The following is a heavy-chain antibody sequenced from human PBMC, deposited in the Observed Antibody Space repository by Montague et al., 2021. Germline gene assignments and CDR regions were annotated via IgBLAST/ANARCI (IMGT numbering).Heavy chain of an antibody. CDR2: FYYNGST. J-gene: IGHJ5*02. CDR3: ARSLYCKGGSCYSGFDP. CDR1: GGSISTTSYY. V-gene: IGHV4-39*01. D-gene: IGHD2-15*01. Sequence: SETLSLTCTVSGGSISTTSYYWGWIRQPPGKGLEFIGVFYYNGSTYHNPSLKSRVTVSIDTSKNQFSLKLSSVTAADTAVYYCARSLYCKGGSCYSGFDPRGQGTLVTVSS.